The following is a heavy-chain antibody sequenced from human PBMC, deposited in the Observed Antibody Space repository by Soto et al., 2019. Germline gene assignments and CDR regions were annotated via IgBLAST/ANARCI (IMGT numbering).Heavy chain of an antibody. CDR3: TRDPLVVVDVTAKLHH. CDR2: IIPIFGTA. Sequence: QVQLVQSGAEVKKPGSSVKVSCKASGGTFNTYAISWVRQAPGQGLEWMGGIIPIFGTANYAQKIQGRVTITADESTSTVYMELSSLRSEDTAIYYCTRDPLVVVDVTAKLHHWGQGTLVTVSS. CDR1: GGTFNTYA. D-gene: IGHD2-15*01. J-gene: IGHJ5*02. V-gene: IGHV1-69*01.